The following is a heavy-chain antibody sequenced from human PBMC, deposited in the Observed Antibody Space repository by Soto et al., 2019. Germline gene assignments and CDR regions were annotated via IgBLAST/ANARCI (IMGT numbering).Heavy chain of an antibody. V-gene: IGHV3-15*07. D-gene: IGHD3-10*01. Sequence: EVQLVESGGGLVKPGGSLRLSCAASGFTFSNAWMNWVRQAPGKGLEWVGRIKSKTDGGTTDYAAPVKGRFAISRDDSKNTLYLQMNSLKTEDTAVYYCTTEEWFGEFLSGHWGQGTLVTVSS. CDR1: GFTFSNAW. CDR2: IKSKTDGGTT. J-gene: IGHJ4*02. CDR3: TTEEWFGEFLSGH.